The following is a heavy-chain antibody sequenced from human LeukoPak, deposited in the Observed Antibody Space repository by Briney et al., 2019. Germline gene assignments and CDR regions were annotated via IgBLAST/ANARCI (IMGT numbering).Heavy chain of an antibody. Sequence: SQTLSLTCAVSGGSISSGDYYWSWIRQPPGKGLEWIGYIYYSGSTYYNPSLKSRVTISVDTSKNQFSLKLSSVTAADTAVYYCARGAFGDHVDYWGQGTLVTVSS. CDR3: ARGAFGDHVDY. V-gene: IGHV4-30-4*01. J-gene: IGHJ4*02. CDR1: GGSISSGDYY. CDR2: IYYSGST. D-gene: IGHD3-10*01.